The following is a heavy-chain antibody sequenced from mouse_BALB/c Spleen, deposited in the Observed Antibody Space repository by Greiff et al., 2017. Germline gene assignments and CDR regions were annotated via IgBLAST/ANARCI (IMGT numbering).Heavy chain of an antibody. J-gene: IGHJ4*01. CDR3: ARDTGNYGGDYAMDY. D-gene: IGHD2-1*01. CDR2: IWAGGST. Sequence: VQLQESGPGLVAPSQSLSITCTVSGFSLTSYGVHWVRQPPGKGLEWLGVIWAGGSTNYNSALMSRLSISKDNSKSQVFLKMNSLQTDDTAMYYCARDTGNYGGDYAMDYWGQGTSVTVSS. V-gene: IGHV2-9*02. CDR1: GFSLTSYG.